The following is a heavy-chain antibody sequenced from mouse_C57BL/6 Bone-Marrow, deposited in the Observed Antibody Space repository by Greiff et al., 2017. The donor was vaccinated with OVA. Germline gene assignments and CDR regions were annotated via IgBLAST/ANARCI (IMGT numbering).Heavy chain of an antibody. D-gene: IGHD2-5*01. V-gene: IGHV1-64*01. J-gene: IGHJ3*01. Sequence: QVQLQQPGAELVKPGASVQLSCKASGYTFTSYWMHWVKQRPGQGLEWIGMIHPNSGSTNYNEKFKSKATLTVDKSSSTAYMQLSSLTSEDYAVYYCATEGYSNYWFAYWGQGTLVTVSA. CDR1: GYTFTSYW. CDR2: IHPNSGST. CDR3: ATEGYSNYWFAY.